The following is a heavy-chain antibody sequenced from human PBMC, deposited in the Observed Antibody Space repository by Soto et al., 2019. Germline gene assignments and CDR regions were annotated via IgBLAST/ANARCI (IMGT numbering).Heavy chain of an antibody. CDR3: AGEKHYSCAMDV. J-gene: IGHJ6*02. Sequence: EVRLVESGGELVKPGGSLRLSCVASGFTYSTYSMNWVRQTPGKGLQWVSSISSRSEYIYYAESVRGRFTISRDNAKNSLYLQMNSLRAEDTAVYFCAGEKHYSCAMDVWGQGTTDTVSS. CDR2: ISSRSEYI. V-gene: IGHV3-21*01. CDR1: GFTYSTYS. D-gene: IGHD2-21*01.